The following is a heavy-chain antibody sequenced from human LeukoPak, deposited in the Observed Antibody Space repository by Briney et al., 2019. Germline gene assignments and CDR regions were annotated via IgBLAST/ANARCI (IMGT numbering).Heavy chain of an antibody. CDR1: GGSISYFY. Sequence: SETLSLTCSVSGGSISYFYCNWMRQPAGKGLEWIGRIYTSGTTTYNPSLKSRVTMSVDTSKNQFSLKLSSVTAADTAVYYCARDSGTTGEVKFDPWGQGTLVTVSS. CDR3: ARDSGTTGEVKFDP. J-gene: IGHJ5*02. D-gene: IGHD3-10*01. CDR2: IYTSGTT. V-gene: IGHV4-4*07.